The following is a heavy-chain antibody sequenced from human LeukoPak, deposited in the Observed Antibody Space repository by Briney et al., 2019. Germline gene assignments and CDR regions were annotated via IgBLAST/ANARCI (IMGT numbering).Heavy chain of an antibody. V-gene: IGHV4-59*01. CDR3: ARRRCSGGSCPFDY. CDR2: IYYSGST. Sequence: PSETLSLTCTVSGGSISSYYWSWIRQPPGKGLEWIGYIYYSGSTNYNPSPKSRVTISVDTSKNQFSLKLSSVTAADTAVYYCARRRCSGGSCPFDYWGQGTLVTVSS. CDR1: GGSISSYY. D-gene: IGHD2-15*01. J-gene: IGHJ4*02.